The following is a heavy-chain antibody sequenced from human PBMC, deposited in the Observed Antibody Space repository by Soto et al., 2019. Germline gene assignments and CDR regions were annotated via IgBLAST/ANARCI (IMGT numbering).Heavy chain of an antibody. CDR1: GFTFSSYS. CDR2: ISSSSSYI. Sequence: EVQLVESGGGLVKPGGSLRLSCAASGFTFSSYSMNWVRQAPGKGLEWVSSISSSSSYIYYADSVKGRFTISRDNAKNSLYLQMTSLRAEDTAGYYCARMGSQRYYYDRMDVWGQGTTVTVSS. V-gene: IGHV3-21*01. J-gene: IGHJ6*02. CDR3: ARMGSQRYYYDRMDV. D-gene: IGHD6-25*01.